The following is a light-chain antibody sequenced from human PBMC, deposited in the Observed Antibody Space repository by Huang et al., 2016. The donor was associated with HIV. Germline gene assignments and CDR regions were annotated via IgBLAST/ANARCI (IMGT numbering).Light chain of an antibody. CDR1: KNSTKS. CDR2: TVS. Sequence: DIQMTQSPPSLSASVGDRVTFTCRADKNSTKSLNWYQQKPGKAPKLQIYTVSTLESGVPSRFSGSGSGSRFTLNIGNLQPEDFATYYCQQSFSVPRTFG. J-gene: IGKJ1*01. CDR3: QQSFSVPRT. V-gene: IGKV1-39*01.